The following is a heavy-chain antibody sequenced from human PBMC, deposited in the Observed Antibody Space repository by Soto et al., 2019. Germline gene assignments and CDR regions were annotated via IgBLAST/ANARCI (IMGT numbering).Heavy chain of an antibody. CDR3: ARDPVDLFGYMDV. D-gene: IGHD6-25*01. V-gene: IGHV1-69*08. J-gene: IGHJ6*02. CDR1: EGTFSRYS. CDR2: IIPLLGTA. Sequence: SVKVSCKACEGTFSRYSITWVRQAPGQRLEWMGEIIPLLGTANYAQKFQGRVTITGDKSTSTIYMGLSSLRSDDTAVYYCARDPVDLFGYMDVWGQGTTVTVSS.